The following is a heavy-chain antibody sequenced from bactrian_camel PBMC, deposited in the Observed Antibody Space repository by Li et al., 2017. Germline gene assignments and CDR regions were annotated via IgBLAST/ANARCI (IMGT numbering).Heavy chain of an antibody. J-gene: IGHJ4*01. D-gene: IGHD2*01. Sequence: HVQLVESGGGSVKPGGSLTLSCQASEYRSSSGCMAWFREAPGKEREGVASISGGGDDVEYASSVKGRFTISRDSTNTRVDLQMNSLKPEDTAMYYCAAGFQRGGVCYLSRITYTTRGQGTQVTVS. V-gene: IGHV3S6*01. CDR1: EYRSSSGC. CDR2: ISGGGDDV. CDR3: AAGFQRGGVCYLSRITYTT.